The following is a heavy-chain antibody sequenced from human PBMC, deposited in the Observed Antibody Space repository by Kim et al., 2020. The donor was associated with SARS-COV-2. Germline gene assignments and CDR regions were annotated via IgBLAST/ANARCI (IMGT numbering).Heavy chain of an antibody. V-gene: IGHV5-51*01. CDR3: ARDIGYYYYYMDV. J-gene: IGHJ6*03. CDR2: IYPGDSDT. Sequence: GESLKISFQGSGYRSTTYWNGWVRQMPGKGLEWMGIIYPGDSDTRYSPSLQGQVTISADKSISTAYLQWSSLKASDTAMYYCARDIGYYYYYMDVWGKGTPVTVSS. CDR1: GYRSTTYW.